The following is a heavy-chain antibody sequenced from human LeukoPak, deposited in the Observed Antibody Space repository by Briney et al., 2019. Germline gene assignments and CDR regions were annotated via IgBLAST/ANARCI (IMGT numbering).Heavy chain of an antibody. CDR1: GGSISSYY. J-gene: IGHJ5*02. CDR3: ARDQAPGYYDLWSGYKGNWFDP. Sequence: SETLSLTCTVSGGSISSYYWSWIRQPPGKGLEWIGYIYYSGSTNYNPSLKSRVTISVDTSKNQFSLKLSSVTAADTAVYYCARDQAPGYYDLWSGYKGNWFDPWGQGTLVTVSS. V-gene: IGHV4-59*01. D-gene: IGHD3-3*01. CDR2: IYYSGST.